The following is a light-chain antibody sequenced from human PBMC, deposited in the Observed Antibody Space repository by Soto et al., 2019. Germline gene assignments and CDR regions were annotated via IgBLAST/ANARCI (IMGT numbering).Light chain of an antibody. Sequence: EIVLTQSPGTLSLSPGERATLSCRASQSVSSSYLAWYQQKPGQAPRLFIYGASSRAAGIPDRFSGSGSGTDFTLTISKLEAEDFAVYYCQQYGSSLWTFGQGTKVEIK. V-gene: IGKV3-20*01. J-gene: IGKJ1*01. CDR3: QQYGSSLWT. CDR1: QSVSSSY. CDR2: GAS.